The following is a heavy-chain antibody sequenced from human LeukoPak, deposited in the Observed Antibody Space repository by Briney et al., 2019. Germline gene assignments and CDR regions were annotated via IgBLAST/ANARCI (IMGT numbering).Heavy chain of an antibody. CDR2: INHSGST. V-gene: IGHV4-34*01. Sequence: SETLSLTCAVYGGSFSDYYWSWLRQPPGKGLEWIGEINHSGSTNYNPSLKSRVTISVDTSKNQFSLKLSSVTAADTAVYYCAQGHDYGDYLNWFDPWGQGTLVTVSS. D-gene: IGHD4-17*01. CDR3: AQGHDYGDYLNWFDP. CDR1: GGSFSDYY. J-gene: IGHJ5*02.